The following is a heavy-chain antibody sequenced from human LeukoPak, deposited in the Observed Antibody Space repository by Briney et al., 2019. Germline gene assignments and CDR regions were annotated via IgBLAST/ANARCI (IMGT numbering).Heavy chain of an antibody. J-gene: IGHJ3*02. V-gene: IGHV3-30-3*01. CDR2: ISYDGSNK. D-gene: IGHD6-19*01. CDR1: GFTFSSYA. CDR3: ARDHGGSGWPRGAFDI. Sequence: GGSLRLSCAASGFTFSSYAKHWVRQAPGKGLEWVAVISYDGSNKYYADSVKGRFTISRDNSKNTLYLQMNSLRAEDTAVYYCARDHGGSGWPRGAFDIWGQGTMVTVSS.